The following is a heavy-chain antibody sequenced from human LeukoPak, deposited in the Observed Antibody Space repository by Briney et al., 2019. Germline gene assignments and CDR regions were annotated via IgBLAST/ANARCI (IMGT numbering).Heavy chain of an antibody. D-gene: IGHD3-10*01. Sequence: GASVKVSCKASGYTFTNHAMHWVRQAPGQRLEWMGWINAGNGNTKYSQKFQGRVTITRDTSASTAYVELSGLRSEDTAVYYCAPQSGGSGSSDYWGQGTLVTVSS. V-gene: IGHV1-3*01. CDR3: APQSGGSGSSDY. CDR1: GYTFTNHA. J-gene: IGHJ4*02. CDR2: INAGNGNT.